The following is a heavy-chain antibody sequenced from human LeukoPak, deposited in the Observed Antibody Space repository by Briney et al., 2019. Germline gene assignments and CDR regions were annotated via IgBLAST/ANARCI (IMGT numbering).Heavy chain of an antibody. Sequence: GGSLRLSCAASGFTFRDYDMTWIRQAPGKGLEWVSYISSSRSTIYYADSVKGRFTISRDNAKNSLYLQMNSLRAEDTAVYYCAREGYSPYWGQGTLVTVSS. J-gene: IGHJ4*02. D-gene: IGHD6-13*01. CDR3: AREGYSPY. CDR2: ISSSRSTI. CDR1: GFTFRDYD. V-gene: IGHV3-11*04.